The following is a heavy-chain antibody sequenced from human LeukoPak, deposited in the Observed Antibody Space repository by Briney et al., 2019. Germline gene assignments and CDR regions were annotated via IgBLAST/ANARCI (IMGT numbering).Heavy chain of an antibody. CDR3: AKSTSSKQLYYFDY. V-gene: IGHV3-30*04. D-gene: IGHD6-19*01. CDR2: ISYDGSNK. CDR1: GFTFSSYA. Sequence: GGSLRLSCAASGFTFSSYAMHWVRQAPGKGLEWVAVISYDGSNKYYADSVKGRFTISRDNSKNTLYLQMNSLRAEDTAVYYCAKSTSSKQLYYFDYWGQGTLVTVSS. J-gene: IGHJ4*02.